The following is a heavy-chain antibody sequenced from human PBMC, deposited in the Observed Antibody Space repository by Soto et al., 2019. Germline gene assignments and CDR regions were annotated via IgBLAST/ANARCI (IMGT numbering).Heavy chain of an antibody. CDR2: ISGSGGST. CDR1: GFTFSSYA. J-gene: IGHJ4*02. Sequence: EVQLLESGGGLVQPGGSLRLSCAASGFTFSSYAMSWVRQAPGKGLEWVSVISGSGGSTYYADSVKGRFTISRDNSKNTLYLQMNGLRAEDPAVYYCARRTSGWYLDYWGQGTLVTVSS. D-gene: IGHD6-19*01. V-gene: IGHV3-23*01. CDR3: ARRTSGWYLDY.